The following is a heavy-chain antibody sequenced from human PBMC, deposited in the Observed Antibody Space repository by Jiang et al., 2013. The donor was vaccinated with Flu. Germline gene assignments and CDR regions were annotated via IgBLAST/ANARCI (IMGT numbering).Heavy chain of an antibody. V-gene: IGHV3-48*03. Sequence: GSLRLSCSASGFTFRRYEMNWVRQAPGRGLEWVAYISPSSVNIYYADSVRGRFTVSRDDARDSLFLELDILTDDDTALYHCVRGNEYFGHFGWGNWGPLHYGLSVWGQGTTVVVSS. D-gene: IGHD3-16*01. CDR1: GFTFRRYE. CDR2: ISPSSVNI. J-gene: IGHJ6*02. CDR3: VRGNEYFGHFGWGNWGPLHYGLSV.